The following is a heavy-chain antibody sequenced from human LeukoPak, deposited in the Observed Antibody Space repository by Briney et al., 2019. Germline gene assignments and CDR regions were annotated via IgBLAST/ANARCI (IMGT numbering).Heavy chain of an antibody. Sequence: ASVKVSCKASGYTFTSYGISWVRQAPGQGLEWMGWISAYNGNTNYAQKLQGRVTMTTDTSTSTACMELRSLRSDDTAVYYCARDRPYSSGRELFDYWGQGTLVTVSS. CDR2: ISAYNGNT. CDR3: ARDRPYSSGRELFDY. CDR1: GYTFTSYG. V-gene: IGHV1-18*01. J-gene: IGHJ4*02. D-gene: IGHD6-19*01.